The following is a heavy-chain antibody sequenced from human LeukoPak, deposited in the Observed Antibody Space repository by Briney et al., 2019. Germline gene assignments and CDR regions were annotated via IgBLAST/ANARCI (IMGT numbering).Heavy chain of an antibody. CDR2: ISSSGSTI. Sequence: GGSRRLSCAASGFTFSSYEMNWVRQAPGKGLEWVSYISSSGSTIYYADSVKGRFTISRDNAKNSLYLQMNSLRAEDTAVYYCAREAAAGTGWFDPWGQGTLVTVSS. J-gene: IGHJ5*02. CDR3: AREAAAGTGWFDP. CDR1: GFTFSSYE. V-gene: IGHV3-48*03. D-gene: IGHD6-13*01.